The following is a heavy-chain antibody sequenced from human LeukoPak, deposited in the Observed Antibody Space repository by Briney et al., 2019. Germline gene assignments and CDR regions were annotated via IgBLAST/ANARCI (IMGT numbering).Heavy chain of an antibody. CDR3: ARELFGVVIFDY. J-gene: IGHJ4*02. CDR2: ISSSGSTI. D-gene: IGHD3-3*01. CDR1: GFTFSDYY. V-gene: IGHV3-11*01. Sequence: KSGGSLRLSCAASGFTFSDYYMSWIRQAPGKGLEWVSYISSSGSTIYYADSVKGQFTISRDNAKNSLYLQMNSLRAEDTAVYYCARELFGVVIFDYWGQGTLVTVSS.